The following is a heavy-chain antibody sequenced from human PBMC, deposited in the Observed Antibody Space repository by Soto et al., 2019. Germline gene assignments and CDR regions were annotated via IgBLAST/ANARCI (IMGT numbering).Heavy chain of an antibody. CDR2: VYATGTT. CDR3: VRDGSKSLRDWFDP. Sequence: SETLSLTCHVSGGSISKFYWAWIRKTAGNGLEWMGRVYATGTTDYNPSLRSRVAMSVDISKKTFSLRLRSVTGADSGVYYCVRDGSKSLRDWFDPWGQGILVTVSS. CDR1: GGSISKFY. V-gene: IGHV4-4*07. J-gene: IGHJ5*02.